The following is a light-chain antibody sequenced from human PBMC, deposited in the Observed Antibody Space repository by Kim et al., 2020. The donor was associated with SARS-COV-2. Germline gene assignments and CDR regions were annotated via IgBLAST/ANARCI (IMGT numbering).Light chain of an antibody. Sequence: GRPIVSSGTGTSCYVGGYNYVSWYQQHPGNVPKLIIFDVSRPSGVSYRFSCSKSGNTSSLTISGLQAEDEADFYCSSYTSNNTPLFGTGTKVTVL. CDR1: SCYVGGYNY. V-gene: IGLV2-14*04. CDR2: DVS. CDR3: SSYTSNNTPL. J-gene: IGLJ1*01.